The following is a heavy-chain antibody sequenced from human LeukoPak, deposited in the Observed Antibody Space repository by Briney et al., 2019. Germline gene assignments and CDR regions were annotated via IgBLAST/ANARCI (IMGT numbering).Heavy chain of an antibody. CDR2: IIPMFGTA. CDR3: AREDTAMGYSGIDY. Sequence: EPSVNLSCKASGGTFSSYAISWVRHAARRGLEWMGGIIPMFGTANYAQKFQGRVTITADKSTSTAYMELSSLRSEDTAVYYCAREDTAMGYSGIDYWGQGTLVTVSS. V-gene: IGHV1-69*06. J-gene: IGHJ4*02. CDR1: GGTFSSYA. D-gene: IGHD5-18*01.